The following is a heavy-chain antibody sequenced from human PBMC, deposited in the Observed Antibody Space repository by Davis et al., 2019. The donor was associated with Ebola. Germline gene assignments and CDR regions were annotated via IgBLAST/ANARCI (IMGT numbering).Heavy chain of an antibody. D-gene: IGHD2-15*01. V-gene: IGHV1-3*01. CDR1: GYTFTSYA. J-gene: IGHJ6*02. CDR2: INAGNGNT. CDR3: AREEVWVYCSGGSCYSDYYGMDV. Sequence: ASVKVSCKASGYTFTSYAMHWVRQAPGQRLEWMGWINAGNGNTKYSQKFQGRVTITRDTSASTAYMELSSLRSEDTAVYYCAREEVWVYCSGGSCYSDYYGMDVWGQGTTVTVSS.